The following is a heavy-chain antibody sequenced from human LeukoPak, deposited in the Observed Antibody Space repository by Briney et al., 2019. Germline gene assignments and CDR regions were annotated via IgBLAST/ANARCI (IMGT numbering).Heavy chain of an antibody. CDR1: GFTFSSYA. J-gene: IGHJ4*02. D-gene: IGHD3-22*01. CDR2: ISYDGSNK. CDR3: ANQPNYYDSSGYFGNY. V-gene: IGHV3-30*04. Sequence: GGSLRLSCAASGFTFSSYAMHWVRQAPGKGLEWVAVISYDGSNKYYADSVKGRFTISRDNSKNTLYLQMNSLRAEDTAVYYCANQPNYYDSSGYFGNYWGQGTLVTVSS.